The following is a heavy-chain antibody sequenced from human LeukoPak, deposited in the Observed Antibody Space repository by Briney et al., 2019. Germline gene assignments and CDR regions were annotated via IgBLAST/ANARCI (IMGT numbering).Heavy chain of an antibody. Sequence: ASVKVSCKASGYTFTGYYMHWVRQAPGQGLEWMGWINPNSGGTNYAQKFQGWVTMTRDTSISTAYMELSRLRSDDTAVYYCASVGGDFWSGHDAFDIWGQGTMVTVSS. D-gene: IGHD3-3*01. CDR1: GYTFTGYY. J-gene: IGHJ3*02. CDR2: INPNSGGT. CDR3: ASVGGDFWSGHDAFDI. V-gene: IGHV1-2*04.